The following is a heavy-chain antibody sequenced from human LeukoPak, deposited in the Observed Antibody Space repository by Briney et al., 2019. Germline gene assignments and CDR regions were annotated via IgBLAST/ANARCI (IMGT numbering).Heavy chain of an antibody. CDR3: ARLSSGYYDSSGY. CDR1: GFTLSDYY. CDR2: SRNKANSYTT. V-gene: IGHV3-72*01. J-gene: IGHJ4*02. Sequence: SGGSLRLSCAASGFTLSDYYMDWVRQAPGKGLEWVGRSRNKANSYTTIYAASVKGRFTISRDDSQNSLYLQMNSLKTEDTALYYCARLSSGYYDSSGYWGQGTLVTVSS. D-gene: IGHD3-22*01.